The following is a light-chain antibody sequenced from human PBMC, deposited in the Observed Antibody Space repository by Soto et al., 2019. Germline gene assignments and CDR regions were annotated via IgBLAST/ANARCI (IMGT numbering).Light chain of an antibody. Sequence: QSALTQPRSVSGSPGQSVTIPCTGTSSDVGGYNYVSWYQQHPGKAPKLMIYDVSKRPSGVPDRFSGSKSGNTASLTISGLQAEDEADYYCCSYAGSYTGVFGGGTKVTVL. J-gene: IGLJ2*01. CDR1: SSDVGGYNY. V-gene: IGLV2-11*01. CDR3: CSYAGSYTGV. CDR2: DVS.